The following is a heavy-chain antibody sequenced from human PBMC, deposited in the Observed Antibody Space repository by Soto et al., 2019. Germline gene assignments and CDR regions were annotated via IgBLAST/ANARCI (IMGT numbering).Heavy chain of an antibody. V-gene: IGHV3-30*18. CDR2: ISYDGSNK. D-gene: IGHD4-4*01. CDR3: AKSPPQPTVTAPTDY. J-gene: IGHJ4*02. Sequence: GGSLRLSCAASGFTFSSYGMHWVRQAPGKGLEWVAVISYDGSNKYYADSVKGRFTISRDNSKNTLYLQMNSLRAEDTAVYYCAKSPPQPTVTAPTDYWGQGTLVTVSS. CDR1: GFTFSSYG.